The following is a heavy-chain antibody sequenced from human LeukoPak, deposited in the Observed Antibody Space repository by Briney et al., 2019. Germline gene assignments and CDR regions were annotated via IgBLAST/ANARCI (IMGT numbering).Heavy chain of an antibody. CDR3: ARGGYCSSTSCYTPDDAFDI. CDR1: GFTFSSYG. D-gene: IGHD2-2*01. Sequence: GGSLRLSCAASGFTFSSYGMHWVRQAPGKGLEWVAVIWYDGSNKYYADSVKGRFTISRDNSKNTLYLQMNSLRAEDTAVYYCARGGYCSSTSCYTPDDAFDIWGQGTMVTVSS. J-gene: IGHJ3*02. CDR2: IWYDGSNK. V-gene: IGHV3-33*08.